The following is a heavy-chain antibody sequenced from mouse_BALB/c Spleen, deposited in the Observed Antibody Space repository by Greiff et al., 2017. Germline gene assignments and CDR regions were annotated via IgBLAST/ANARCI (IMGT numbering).Heavy chain of an antibody. CDR1: GYTFTSYT. D-gene: IGHD4-1*01. V-gene: IGHV1-4*02. CDR2: INPSSGYT. Sequence: QVQLQQSAADLARPGASVKMSCKASGYTFTSYTMHWVKQRPGQGLEWIGYINPSSGYTEYNQKFKDKTTVTANKSSSTAYMQLSSLTSEDSAVSCCARWESAWFAYWGQGTLVTVSA. J-gene: IGHJ3*01. CDR3: ARWESAWFAY.